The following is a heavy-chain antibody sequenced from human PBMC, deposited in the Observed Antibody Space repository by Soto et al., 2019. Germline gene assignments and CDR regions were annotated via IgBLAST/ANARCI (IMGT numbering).Heavy chain of an antibody. Sequence: SVKVSCKTSGGAFSSWSISWVRQAPGQGLEWMGGIVPIFGTTNYAQKFQDRVTITADKSTSTAYMELSSLRSEDTAVYYCATKVXFGVVTYSTRDYYGMDVWGQGTTVTVSS. CDR1: GGAFSSWS. J-gene: IGHJ6*02. CDR2: IVPIFGTT. CDR3: ATKVXFGVVTYSTRDYYGMDV. D-gene: IGHD3-3*01. V-gene: IGHV1-69*06.